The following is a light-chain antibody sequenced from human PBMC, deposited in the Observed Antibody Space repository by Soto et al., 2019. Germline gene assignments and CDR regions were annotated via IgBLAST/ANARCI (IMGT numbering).Light chain of an antibody. CDR3: AAWDDSLNGNVV. J-gene: IGLJ2*01. CDR1: SSNIGSNT. V-gene: IGLV1-44*01. Sequence: QSVLTQPPSASGTPGQRVTISCSGSSSNIGSNTVNWYQQLPGSAPKLLIYSTNQRPSGVPDRFSGSKSGTSASLAISGLQSEDEADYYCAAWDDSLNGNVVFGGGIKLTVL. CDR2: STN.